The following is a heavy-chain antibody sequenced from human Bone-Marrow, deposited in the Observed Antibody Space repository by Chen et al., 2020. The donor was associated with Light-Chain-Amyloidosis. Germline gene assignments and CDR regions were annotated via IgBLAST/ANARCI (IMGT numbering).Heavy chain of an antibody. CDR1: GFTFSSHG. J-gene: IGHJ6*02. D-gene: IGHD2-21*02. Sequence: QVQLVESGGGVVQPGRSLRLSCEASGFTFSSHGMHWVRQAPGKGLEWVAVIGYDGNKTYYADSVKGRFTTSRDNSKNTLYLQMNSLRPEDTAVYYCAKDQKYGDAAYFYYYGMDVWGQGTTVTVSS. CDR2: IGYDGNKT. V-gene: IGHV3-30*18. CDR3: AKDQKYGDAAYFYYYGMDV.